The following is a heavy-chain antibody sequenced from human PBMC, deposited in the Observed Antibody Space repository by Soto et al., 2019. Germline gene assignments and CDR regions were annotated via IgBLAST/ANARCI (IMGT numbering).Heavy chain of an antibody. D-gene: IGHD1-1*01. CDR1: GYTFTSYG. J-gene: IGHJ6*02. Sequence: ASVKVSCKASGYTFTSYGISWVRQAPGQGLEWMGWISAYNGNTNYAQKLQGRVTMTTDTSTSTAYMELRSLRSDDTAVYYCARDNPAYNWNPLYYYYGMDVWGQGTTVTSP. V-gene: IGHV1-18*01. CDR3: ARDNPAYNWNPLYYYYGMDV. CDR2: ISAYNGNT.